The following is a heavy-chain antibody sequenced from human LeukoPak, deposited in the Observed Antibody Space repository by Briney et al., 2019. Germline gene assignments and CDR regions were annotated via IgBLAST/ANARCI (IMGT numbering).Heavy chain of an antibody. D-gene: IGHD5-12*01. CDR3: ARVRGGYHSDY. J-gene: IGHJ4*02. V-gene: IGHV3-48*01. CDR1: GFTFSSYS. CDR2: ISSGSSTI. Sequence: GGSLRLSCAASGFTFSSYSMNWVRQAPGKGLEWVSYISSGSSTIYYADSVKGRFTILRDNAKNSLYLQMNSLRAEDTAVYYCARVRGGYHSDYWGQGTLVTVSS.